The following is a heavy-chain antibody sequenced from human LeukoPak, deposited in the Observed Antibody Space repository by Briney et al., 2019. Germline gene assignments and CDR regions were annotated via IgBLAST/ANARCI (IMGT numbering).Heavy chain of an antibody. Sequence: ASVKVSCKASGYTFTSYGISWVRQAPGQGLEWMGWINPNRGDTNYAQKFQGRVTMTRDTSITTAYMELSRLRSGDTAVYYCARGASLPAALFDFWGQGTLVTVSS. CDR1: GYTFTSYG. CDR2: INPNRGDT. J-gene: IGHJ4*02. CDR3: ARGASLPAALFDF. D-gene: IGHD2-2*01. V-gene: IGHV1-2*02.